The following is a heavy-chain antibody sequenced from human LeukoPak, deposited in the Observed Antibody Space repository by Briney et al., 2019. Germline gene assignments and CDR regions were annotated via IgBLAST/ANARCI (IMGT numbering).Heavy chain of an antibody. J-gene: IGHJ4*02. CDR1: GGSISSSSYY. Sequence: SETLSLTCTVSGGSISSSSYYWGWIRQPPGKGLEWIGSIYYSGSTYYNPSLRSRVTISVDTSKNQFSLKLSSVTAADTAVYYCAVGLPHFDYWGQGTLVTVSS. D-gene: IGHD1-26*01. V-gene: IGHV4-39*01. CDR2: IYYSGST. CDR3: AVGLPHFDY.